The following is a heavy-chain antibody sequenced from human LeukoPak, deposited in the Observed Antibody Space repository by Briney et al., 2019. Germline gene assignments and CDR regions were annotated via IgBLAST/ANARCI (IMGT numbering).Heavy chain of an antibody. CDR2: IYTSGST. CDR3: ARGLRGDSSGYYPEY. V-gene: IGHV4-4*07. CDR1: GGSISSSY. Sequence: PSETLSLTCTVSGGSISSSYWSWVRQPAGKGLEWIGRIYTSGSTNYNPSLKSRVTISVDTSKNQFSLKLSSVTAADTAVYYCARGLRGDSSGYYPEYWGQGTLVTVSS. J-gene: IGHJ4*02. D-gene: IGHD3-22*01.